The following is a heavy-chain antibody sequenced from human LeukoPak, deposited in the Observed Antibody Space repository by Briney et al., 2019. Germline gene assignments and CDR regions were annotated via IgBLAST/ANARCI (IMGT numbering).Heavy chain of an antibody. J-gene: IGHJ4*02. Sequence: PGGSLRLSCAASGFTFSSYWMHWVRQGPGKGLVWVSRINSDGSSTTYADSVKGRFTISRDNGKNTLYLQMSSLRAEDTAVYYCARDYSDSSAYYEAHLGYWGQGTLVTVSS. V-gene: IGHV3-74*01. CDR3: ARDYSDSSAYYEAHLGY. D-gene: IGHD3-22*01. CDR1: GFTFSSYW. CDR2: INSDGSST.